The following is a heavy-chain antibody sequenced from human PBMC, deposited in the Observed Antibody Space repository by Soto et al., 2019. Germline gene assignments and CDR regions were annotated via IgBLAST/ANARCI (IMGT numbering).Heavy chain of an antibody. D-gene: IGHD5-18*01. V-gene: IGHV3-23*01. CDR1: GFTFSSYA. CDR2: ISGSGGST. CDR3: AKGGYSYGFAGYYLDY. Sequence: EVQLLESGGGLVQPGGSLRLSCAASGFTFSSYAMSWVRQAPGKGLEWVSAISGSGGSTYYADYVKGRFTISRDNSKNTLYLQMNSLRAEDTAVYYCAKGGYSYGFAGYYLDYWGQGTLVTVSS. J-gene: IGHJ4*02.